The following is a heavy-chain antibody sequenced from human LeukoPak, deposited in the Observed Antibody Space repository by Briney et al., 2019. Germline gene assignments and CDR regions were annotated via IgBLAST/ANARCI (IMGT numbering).Heavy chain of an antibody. V-gene: IGHV4-34*01. CDR1: GGSFSGYY. CDR2: INHSGST. CDR3: ARHAMTAAHDAFDI. J-gene: IGHJ3*02. D-gene: IGHD6-13*01. Sequence: SETLSLTCAVYGGSFSGYYWSWIRQPPGKGLEWIGEINHSGSTYYNPSLKSRVTISVDTSKNQFSLKLSSVTAADTAVYYCARHAMTAAHDAFDIWGQGTMVTVSS.